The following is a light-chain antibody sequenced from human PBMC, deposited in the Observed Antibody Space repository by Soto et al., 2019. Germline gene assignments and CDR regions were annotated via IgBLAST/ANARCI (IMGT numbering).Light chain of an antibody. CDR1: QSISSW. Sequence: DIQMTQSPSTLSASVGDRVTITCRASQSISSWLAWYQQKPGKAPRLLISVASSLASGVPSRFSGSGSGTEFTLTISSLQSDDSATYYCQQYNGYSTFGQGTKLEIK. CDR3: QQYNGYST. J-gene: IGKJ2*01. CDR2: VAS. V-gene: IGKV1-5*03.